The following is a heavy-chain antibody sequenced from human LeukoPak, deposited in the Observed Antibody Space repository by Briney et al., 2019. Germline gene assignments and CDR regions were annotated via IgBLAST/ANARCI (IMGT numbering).Heavy chain of an antibody. D-gene: IGHD3-3*01. J-gene: IGHJ4*01. CDR2: ISGSGGST. CDR1: GFTFSSYA. CDR3: AKSDYYFWSGYYTGITFFDY. Sequence: GGSLRLSCAAPGFTFSSYAMSWVRQAPGKGLEWVSAISGSGGSTYYADSVKGRFTISRDNSKNTLYLQMNSLRAEDTAVYYCAKSDYYFWSGYYTGITFFDYWGHRTLVTVSS. V-gene: IGHV3-23*01.